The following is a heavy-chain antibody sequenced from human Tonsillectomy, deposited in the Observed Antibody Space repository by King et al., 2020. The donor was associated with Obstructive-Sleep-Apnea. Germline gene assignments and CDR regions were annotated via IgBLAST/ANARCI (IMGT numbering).Heavy chain of an antibody. Sequence: VQLVESGGGLVQPGRSLRLSCTASDFTFGDFALSWFRQARGKGLEWVGFIRIEVVGGTTDYAAFVKGRFTISRVDSKSFSYLQMNSLKTEDTAVYYCTSYCSGGSCTVFYYYAMDVWGQGTTVTVSS. D-gene: IGHD2-15*01. J-gene: IGHJ6*02. CDR1: DFTFGDFA. V-gene: IGHV3-49*03. CDR2: IRIEVVGGTT. CDR3: TSYCSGGSCTVFYYYAMDV.